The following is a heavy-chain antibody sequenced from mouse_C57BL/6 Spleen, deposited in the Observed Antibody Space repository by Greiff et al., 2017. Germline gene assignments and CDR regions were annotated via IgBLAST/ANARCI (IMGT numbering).Heavy chain of an antibody. CDR1: GYTFTSYW. CDR2: IYPGNSDT. J-gene: IGHJ2*01. D-gene: IGHD4-1*01. CDR3: TRKRDSGTFFDD. Sequence: VQLQQSGTVLARPGASVKMSCKTSGYTFTSYWMHWVKQRPGQGLEWIGAIYPGNSDTSYNQKFKGKAKLTAVTSASTAYMELSSLTNEDSAVYYCTRKRDSGTFFDDWGQGTTLTVSS. V-gene: IGHV1-5*01.